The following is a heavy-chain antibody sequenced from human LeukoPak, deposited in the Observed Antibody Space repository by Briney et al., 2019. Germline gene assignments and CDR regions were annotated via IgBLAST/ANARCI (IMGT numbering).Heavy chain of an antibody. CDR2: IKSKGDGETT. V-gene: IGHV3-15*01. CDR1: GFTITNAW. CDR3: TTDLGLTMIRGVIVY. J-gene: IGHJ4*02. D-gene: IGHD3-10*01. Sequence: GGSLRLSCAASGFTITNAWMTWVRQAPGKGLEWVGRIKSKGDGETTDYAAPVKGRFSMSRDDSKATMYLQMYSLEAEDTAVYYCTTDLGLTMIRGVIVYWGQGALVTVSS.